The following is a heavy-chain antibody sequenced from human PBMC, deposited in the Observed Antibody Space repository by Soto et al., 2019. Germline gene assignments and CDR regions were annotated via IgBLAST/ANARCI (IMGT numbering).Heavy chain of an antibody. CDR2: ISWDGGST. D-gene: IGHD3-3*01. CDR1: GFTFDDYT. J-gene: IGHJ6*02. V-gene: IGHV3-43*01. Sequence: GGSLRLSCAASGFTFDDYTMHWVRQAPGKGLEWVSLISWDGGSTYYADSVKGRFTISRDNSKNSLYLQMNSPRTEDTALYYCAKDIGYDFWSGSAPIYGMDVWGQGTTVTVSS. CDR3: AKDIGYDFWSGSAPIYGMDV.